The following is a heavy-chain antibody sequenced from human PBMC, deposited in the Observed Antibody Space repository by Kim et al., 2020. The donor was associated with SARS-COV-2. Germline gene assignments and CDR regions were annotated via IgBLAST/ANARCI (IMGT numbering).Heavy chain of an antibody. CDR2: IYNSETT. Sequence: SETLSLTCSVSGGSISTYYWSWIRQPPGKGLEWIGDIYNSETTSYNPSLKSRVTISVDTSKNQFSLKVTSVTPADTAVYYCARDLELERRDGYDYYHAMDVWGQGTTVTVSS. J-gene: IGHJ6*02. CDR3: ARDLELERRDGYDYYHAMDV. V-gene: IGHV4-59*01. D-gene: IGHD1-1*01. CDR1: GGSISTYY.